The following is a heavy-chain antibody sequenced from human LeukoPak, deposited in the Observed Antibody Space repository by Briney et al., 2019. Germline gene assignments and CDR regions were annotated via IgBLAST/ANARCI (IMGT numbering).Heavy chain of an antibody. D-gene: IGHD6-13*01. CDR2: ISYDGSNK. CDR1: GFTFSSYG. V-gene: IGHV3-30*03. J-gene: IGHJ4*02. Sequence: GGSLRLSCAASGFTFSSYGMHWVRQAPGKGLEWVAVISYDGSNKYYADSVKGRFTISRDNSKNTLYLQMNSLRAEDTAVYYCARDHPLAAAGQYWGQGTLVTVSS. CDR3: ARDHPLAAAGQY.